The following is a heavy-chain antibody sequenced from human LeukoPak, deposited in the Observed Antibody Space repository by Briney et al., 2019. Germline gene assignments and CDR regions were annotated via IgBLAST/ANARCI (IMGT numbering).Heavy chain of an antibody. CDR3: ARGTYPGLDY. V-gene: IGHV4-30-2*01. CDR2: IYHSGST. J-gene: IGHJ4*02. Sequence: PSETLSLTCAVSGGSISSGGYSWSWIRQPPGKGLEWIGYIYHSGSTHYNPSLKSRVTISVDRSKNQFSLKLSSVTAADTAVYYCARGTYPGLDYWGQGTLVTVSS. CDR1: GGSISSGGYS.